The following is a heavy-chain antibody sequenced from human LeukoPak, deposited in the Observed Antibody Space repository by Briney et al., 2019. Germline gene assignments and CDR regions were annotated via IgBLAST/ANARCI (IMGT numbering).Heavy chain of an antibody. CDR2: IWYDGSNT. CDR1: GLNFSNYG. Sequence: GGSLRLSCAASGLNFSNYGMHWLRQAPGKGLEWMAIIWYDGSNTYYADSVKGRFTISRDNSKNTLYLQMNSLRAEDTAVYYCARGLTEVGDWGQGTLVTVSS. J-gene: IGHJ4*02. D-gene: IGHD1-14*01. CDR3: ARGLTEVGD. V-gene: IGHV3-33*01.